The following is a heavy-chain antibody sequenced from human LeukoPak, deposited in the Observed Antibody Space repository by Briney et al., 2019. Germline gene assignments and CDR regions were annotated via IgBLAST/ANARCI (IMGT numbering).Heavy chain of an antibody. V-gene: IGHV4-4*07. Sequence: SETLSLTCTVSGGSISTYYWSWIRQPAGKGLEWIGRFYTSGSTNYNPSLKSRVTMSMDTSKNQFSLKVTYVTAAGTAVYYCARDSDGNDGIYGGFDYWGQGTLVTVSS. J-gene: IGHJ4*02. CDR1: GGSISTYY. CDR2: FYTSGST. CDR3: ARDSDGNDGIYGGFDY. D-gene: IGHD3-22*01.